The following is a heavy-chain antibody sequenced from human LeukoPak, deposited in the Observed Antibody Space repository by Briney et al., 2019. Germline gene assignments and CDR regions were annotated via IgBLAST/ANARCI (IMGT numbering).Heavy chain of an antibody. CDR2: INHSGST. J-gene: IGHJ4*02. V-gene: IGHV4-34*01. D-gene: IGHD3-22*01. CDR1: GGSFSGYH. CDR3: ARGLPYYYDSSGYSDY. Sequence: SETLSLTCAVYGGSFSGYHWSGIPQPPGRGLEWIGEINHSGSTNYNPSLKSRVTISVDTSKNQFSLKLSSVTAADTAVYYCARGLPYYYDSSGYSDYWGQGTLVTVSS.